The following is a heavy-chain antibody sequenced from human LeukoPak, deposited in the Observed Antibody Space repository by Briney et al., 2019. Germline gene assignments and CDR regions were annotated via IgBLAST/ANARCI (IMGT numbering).Heavy chain of an antibody. CDR2: IYSGGST. D-gene: IGHD4-11*01. V-gene: IGHV3-53*01. CDR3: ARDGTVTAGPFDP. CDR1: GFTVSSNY. J-gene: IGHJ5*02. Sequence: QPGGSLRLSCAASGFTVSSNYMNWVPQAPGKGLEWVSVIYSGGSTYYADSVKGRFTISRDNSKNTLFLQMNSLRAEDTAVYHCARDGTVTAGPFDPWGRGTLVTVSS.